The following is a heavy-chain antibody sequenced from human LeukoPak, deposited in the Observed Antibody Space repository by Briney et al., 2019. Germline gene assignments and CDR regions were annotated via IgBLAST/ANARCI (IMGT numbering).Heavy chain of an antibody. J-gene: IGHJ4*02. Sequence: GGSLRLSCAASGFTFSSYSMNWVRQAPGKGLEWVSSISSSSSYIYYADSVKGRFTISRDNSKNTLYLQMNSLRAEDTAVYYCARGRSYGYSIDYWGQGTLVTVSS. CDR2: ISSSSSYI. CDR1: GFTFSSYS. D-gene: IGHD5-18*01. CDR3: ARGRSYGYSIDY. V-gene: IGHV3-21*04.